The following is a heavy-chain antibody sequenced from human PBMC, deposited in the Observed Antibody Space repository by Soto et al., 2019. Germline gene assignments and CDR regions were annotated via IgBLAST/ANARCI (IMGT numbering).Heavy chain of an antibody. V-gene: IGHV1-69*13. Sequence: SVKVSCKASRVAFSKFIVTWVRQAPGVGLEWVGGIIPVFGTANYAQKFQGGVTITADESTSTSYMEVNNLRSEDTAVYYCAKVRYRRPMGYDYGMDVWGQGTTVTVSS. CDR1: RVAFSKFI. CDR2: IIPVFGTA. D-gene: IGHD1-26*01. CDR3: AKVRYRRPMGYDYGMDV. J-gene: IGHJ6*02.